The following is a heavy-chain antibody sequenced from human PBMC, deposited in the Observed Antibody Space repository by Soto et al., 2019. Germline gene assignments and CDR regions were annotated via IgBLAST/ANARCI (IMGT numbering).Heavy chain of an antibody. Sequence: SETLSLTCAVYGGSFSGYYWSWIRQPPGKGLEWIGEIDHSGSTNYNPSLKSRVTISVDTSKNQFSLALSSVTAADTAVYYCAREEYTYNYRGGDSWGQGTPVTV. J-gene: IGHJ4*02. V-gene: IGHV4-34*01. CDR1: GGSFSGYY. D-gene: IGHD5-18*01. CDR2: IDHSGST. CDR3: AREEYTYNYRGGDS.